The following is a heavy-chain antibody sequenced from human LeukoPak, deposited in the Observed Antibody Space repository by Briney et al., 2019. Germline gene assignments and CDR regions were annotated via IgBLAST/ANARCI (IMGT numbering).Heavy chain of an antibody. V-gene: IGHV3-7*03. CDR1: GFTFSSYW. Sequence: GSLRLSFAASGFTFSSYWMSWGRQAPGKGLEWVANIKQDGSEKYYVDSVKGRFTISRDNAKNSLYLQMNSLRAEDTAVYYCAREGGSSSWQFDYWGQGTLVTVSS. J-gene: IGHJ4*02. CDR3: AREGGSSSWQFDY. D-gene: IGHD6-13*01. CDR2: IKQDGSEK.